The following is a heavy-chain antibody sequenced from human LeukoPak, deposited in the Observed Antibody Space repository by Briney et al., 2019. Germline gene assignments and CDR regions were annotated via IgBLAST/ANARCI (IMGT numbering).Heavy chain of an antibody. J-gene: IGHJ4*02. CDR3: ASGGGRRDGYNKYYFDY. Sequence: GASVKVSCKASGYTFTSYYMHWVRQAPGRGLEWMGIINPSAGSTSYAQKFQGRVTMTRDTSTSTVYMELSSLRSEDTAVYYCASGGGRRDGYNKYYFDYWGQGTLVTVSS. V-gene: IGHV1-46*01. D-gene: IGHD5-24*01. CDR1: GYTFTSYY. CDR2: INPSAGST.